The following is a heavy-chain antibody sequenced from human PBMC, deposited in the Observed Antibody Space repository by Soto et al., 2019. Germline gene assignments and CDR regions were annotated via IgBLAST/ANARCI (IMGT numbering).Heavy chain of an antibody. CDR1: GFTFSSYA. CDR2: ISYDGSNK. V-gene: IGHV3-30-3*01. Sequence: SLRLSCAASGFTFSSYAMHWVRQAPGKGLEWVAVISYDGSNKYYADSVKGRFTISRDNSKNTLYLQMNSLRAEDTAVYYCAREHYDFWSGYAYYYYGMDVWGQGTTVTVSS. D-gene: IGHD3-3*01. J-gene: IGHJ6*02. CDR3: AREHYDFWSGYAYYYYGMDV.